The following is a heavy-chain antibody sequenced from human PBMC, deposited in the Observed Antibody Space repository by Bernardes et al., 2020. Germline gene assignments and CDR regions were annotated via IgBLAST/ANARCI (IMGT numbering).Heavy chain of an antibody. V-gene: IGHV1-24*01. D-gene: IGHD1-26*01. CDR2: FDPEDGET. J-gene: IGHJ3*01. CDR3: ATEDYSGGYWGAFDF. CDR1: GYTLTELS. Sequence: ASVKVSCKVSGYTLTELSMHWVRQAPGKGLEWMGGFDPEDGETIYAHKVQGRVTMTEDTSTDTVYMELSRLRSEDTAVYYCATEDYSGGYWGAFDFWGQGTMVTVSS.